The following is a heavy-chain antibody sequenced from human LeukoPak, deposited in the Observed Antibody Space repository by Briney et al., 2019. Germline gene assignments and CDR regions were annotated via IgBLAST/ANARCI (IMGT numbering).Heavy chain of an antibody. D-gene: IGHD6-19*01. CDR2: INHSGST. CDR3: ARGPGIAVAGPHNNWFDP. Sequence: SETLSLTCAVYGGSFSGYYWSWIRQPPGKGLEWIGEINHSGSTNYNPSLKSRVTISVDTSKNQFSLKLSSVIAADTAVYYCARGPGIAVAGPHNNWFDPWGQGTLVTVSS. V-gene: IGHV4-34*01. J-gene: IGHJ5*02. CDR1: GGSFSGYY.